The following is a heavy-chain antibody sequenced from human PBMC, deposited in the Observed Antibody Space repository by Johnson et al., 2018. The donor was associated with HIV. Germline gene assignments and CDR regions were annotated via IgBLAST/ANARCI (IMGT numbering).Heavy chain of an antibody. CDR2: IKNKADGGTT. D-gene: IGHD3-16*02. J-gene: IGHJ3*02. Sequence: VQLVESGGGVVQPGRSLRLSCAASGFTFSSYGVHWVRQAPGKGLEWAGHIKNKADGGTTEYAAPVKGRFTISRDDSKNMLYLQMNSLKTEDTAVYFCSTDQAGDYVWGSYRYAFDIWGQGTKVTVSS. V-gene: IGHV3-15*01. CDR3: STDQAGDYVWGSYRYAFDI. CDR1: GFTFSSYG.